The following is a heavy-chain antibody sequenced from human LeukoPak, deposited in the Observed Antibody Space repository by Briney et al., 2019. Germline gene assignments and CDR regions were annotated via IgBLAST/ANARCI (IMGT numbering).Heavy chain of an antibody. V-gene: IGHV4-59*08. CDR2: IYYSGDT. Sequence: SETLSLTCTVSGGSISSFYWSWIRQPPGKGLEYIGYIYYSGDTNFNPSLKSRVTMSLDTSKSQFSLKLSSVSAADTAVYYCARHTQGTFDVWGQGTMVTVSS. J-gene: IGHJ3*01. CDR3: ARHTQGTFDV. CDR1: GGSISSFY.